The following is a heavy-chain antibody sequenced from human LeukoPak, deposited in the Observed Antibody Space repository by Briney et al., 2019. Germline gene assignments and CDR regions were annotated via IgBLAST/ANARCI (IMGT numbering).Heavy chain of an antibody. CDR3: ARDRLVGYCSGGSCYKYYYYYGMDV. J-gene: IGHJ6*02. CDR2: ISAYNGNT. Sequence: ASVKVSCKASGYTFTGYYMHWVRQAPGQGLEWMGWISAYNGNTNYAQKLQGRVTMTTDTSTSTAYMELRSLRSDDTAVYYCARDRLVGYCSGGSCYKYYYYYGMDVWGQGTTVTVSS. CDR1: GYTFTGYY. D-gene: IGHD2-15*01. V-gene: IGHV1-18*04.